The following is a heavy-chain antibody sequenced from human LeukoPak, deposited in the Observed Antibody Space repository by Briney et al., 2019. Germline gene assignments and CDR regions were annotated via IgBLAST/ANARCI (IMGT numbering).Heavy chain of an antibody. CDR1: GFTFSTYW. J-gene: IGHJ3*02. CDR3: AKPDVSHHYGRTWDAFDI. Sequence: PGGSLRLSCAASGFTFSTYWMGWVRQAPGKGLEWVAKIKPDGSEKDHVDSVKGQFTISRDNAKNSLYLQLNSLRAEDTAVYYCAKPDVSHHYGRTWDAFDIWGQGTMVTVSS. D-gene: IGHD3-16*01. V-gene: IGHV3-7*01. CDR2: IKPDGSEK.